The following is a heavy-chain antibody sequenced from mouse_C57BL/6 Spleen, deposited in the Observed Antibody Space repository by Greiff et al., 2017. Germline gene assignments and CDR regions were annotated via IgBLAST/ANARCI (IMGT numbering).Heavy chain of an antibody. CDR2: IWTGGGT. Sequence: VKLMESGPGLVAPSQSLSITCTVSGFSLTSYAISWVRQPPGKGLEWLGVIWTGGGTNYNSALKSRLSISKDNSKSQVFLKMNSLQTDDTARYYCASFYDGFNWYFDVWGTGTTVTVSS. J-gene: IGHJ1*03. CDR3: ASFYDGFNWYFDV. D-gene: IGHD2-3*01. V-gene: IGHV2-9-1*01. CDR1: GFSLTSYA.